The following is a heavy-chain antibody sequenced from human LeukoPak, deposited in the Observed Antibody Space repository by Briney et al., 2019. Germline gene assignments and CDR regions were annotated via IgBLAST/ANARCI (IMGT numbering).Heavy chain of an antibody. Sequence: ASVKVSCKASGYTFTSYGISWVRQAPGQGLEWMGWISAYNGNTNYAQKLQGRVTMTTDTSTSTAYMELRSLRSDDTAVYYCARGRDQTYYDFWSGYYFPGIFDYWGQGTLVTVSS. J-gene: IGHJ4*02. CDR2: ISAYNGNT. D-gene: IGHD3-3*01. V-gene: IGHV1-18*01. CDR1: GYTFTSYG. CDR3: ARGRDQTYYDFWSGYYFPGIFDY.